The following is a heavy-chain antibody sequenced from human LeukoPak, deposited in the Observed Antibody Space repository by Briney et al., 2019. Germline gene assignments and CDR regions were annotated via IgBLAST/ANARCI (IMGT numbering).Heavy chain of an antibody. V-gene: IGHV4-34*01. CDR2: INHSGST. CDR1: GGSFSGYY. CDR3: ARGWGITGTTGFYYYYMDV. J-gene: IGHJ6*03. D-gene: IGHD1-7*01. Sequence: SETLSLTCAVNGGSFSGYYWSWIRQPPGKGLEWIGEINHSGSTNYNPSLKSRVTISVDTSKNQFSLKLGSVTAADTAVYYCARGWGITGTTGFYYYYMDVWGKGTTVTVSS.